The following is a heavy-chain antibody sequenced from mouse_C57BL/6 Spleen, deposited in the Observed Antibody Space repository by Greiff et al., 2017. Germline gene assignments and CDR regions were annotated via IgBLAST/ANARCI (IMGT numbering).Heavy chain of an antibody. CDR2: ISDGGSYT. CDR1: GFTFSSYA. V-gene: IGHV5-4*01. J-gene: IGHJ2*01. Sequence: EVQVVESGGGLVKPGGSLKLSCAASGFTFSSYAMSWVRQTPEKRLEWVATISDGGSYTYYPDNVKGRFTISRDNAKNNLYLQMSHLKSEDTAMYYFSRRDYSNYVDYWGQGTTLTVAS. D-gene: IGHD2-5*01. CDR3: SRRDYSNYVDY.